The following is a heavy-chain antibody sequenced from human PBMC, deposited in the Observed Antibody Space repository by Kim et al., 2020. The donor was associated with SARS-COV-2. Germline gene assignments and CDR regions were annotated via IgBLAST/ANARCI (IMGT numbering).Heavy chain of an antibody. CDR1: GGSFSGYY. V-gene: IGHV4-34*01. J-gene: IGHJ4*02. D-gene: IGHD6-6*01. CDR3: ARGRHGIAAPPDY. CDR2: INHSGSP. Sequence: SETLSLTCAVYGGSFSGYYWSWIRQPPGKGLEWIGEINHSGSPNYNPSLKSRVTISVDTSKNQFSLKLSSVTAADTAVYYWARGRHGIAAPPDYWGQGTPVTVSS.